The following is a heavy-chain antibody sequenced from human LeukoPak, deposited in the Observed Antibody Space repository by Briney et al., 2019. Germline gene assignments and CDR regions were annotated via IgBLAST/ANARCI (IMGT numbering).Heavy chain of an antibody. CDR3: AREIGAAGV. Sequence: SETLSLTCTVSGGSISSYYWSWIRQPPGKGLEWIGYISYSGITNYSPSLKGRVTISVDTSKNQFSLRLTSVTAADTAVYYCAREIGAAGVWGQGTLVTVSS. V-gene: IGHV4-59*01. J-gene: IGHJ4*02. D-gene: IGHD6-13*01. CDR1: GGSISSYY. CDR2: ISYSGIT.